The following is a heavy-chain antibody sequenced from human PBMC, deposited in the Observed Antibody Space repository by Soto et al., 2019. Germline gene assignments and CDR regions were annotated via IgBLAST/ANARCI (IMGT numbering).Heavy chain of an antibody. CDR3: ASSTGDYYDSSVVSDGMDV. J-gene: IGHJ6*01. D-gene: IGHD3-22*01. CDR2: ISAYNGNT. V-gene: IGHV1-18*04. Sequence: GASVKVSCKASGYTFTSYGISWVRQAPGQGLEWMGWISAYNGNTNYAQKLQGRVTMTTDTSTSTAYMELRSLSSDDTAVYYCASSTGDYYDSSVVSDGMDVWGRGTTVTVSS. CDR1: GYTFTSYG.